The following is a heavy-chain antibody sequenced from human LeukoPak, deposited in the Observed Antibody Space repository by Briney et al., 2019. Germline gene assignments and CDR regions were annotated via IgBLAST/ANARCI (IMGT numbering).Heavy chain of an antibody. V-gene: IGHV4-4*07. CDR1: RVSTTTYY. J-gene: IGHJ4*02. CDR2: IYTSARP. CDR3: ARGVKRCWSYYFDY. D-gene: IGHD4/OR15-4a*01. Sequence: PPQTLSLTRTVSRVSTTTYYCSWIRQPAGPGLEWIGRIYTSARPNYNPSLKSRVTMSVDTSKNQFSLKLSSVLAADKAVYCCARGVKRCWSYYFDYWGEGTLVTVSS.